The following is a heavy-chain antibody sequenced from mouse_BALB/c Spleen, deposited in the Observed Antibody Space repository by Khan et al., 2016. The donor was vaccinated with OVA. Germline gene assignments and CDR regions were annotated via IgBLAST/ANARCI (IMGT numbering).Heavy chain of an antibody. V-gene: IGHV3-2*02. J-gene: IGHJ2*01. CDR1: GYSITSDYA. Sequence: EVQLQESGPGLVKPSQSLSLTCTVTGYSITSDYAWTWIRQFPGNKLEWMGYISYSGRTSYNPSPKSRISITRDPAQNQLFLQLNSVSTEATATYYCASSVTITTVVATDFNYWRQGSTRRVSS. D-gene: IGHD1-1*01. CDR2: ISYSGRT. CDR3: ASSVTITTVVATDFNY.